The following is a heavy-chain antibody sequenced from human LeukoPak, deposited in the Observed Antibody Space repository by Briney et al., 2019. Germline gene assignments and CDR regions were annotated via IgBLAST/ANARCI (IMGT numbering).Heavy chain of an antibody. CDR3: ARDDRLGYCSGGSCPRKGYYYYMDV. CDR2: ISAYNGNT. V-gene: IGHV1-18*04. Sequence: ASVKVSCKASGYTFTGYYMHWVRQAPGQGLEWMGWISAYNGNTNYAQKLQGRVTMTTDTSTSTAYMELRSLRSDDTAVYYCARDDRLGYCSGGSCPRKGYYYYMDVWGKGTTVTVSS. D-gene: IGHD2-15*01. CDR1: GYTFTGYY. J-gene: IGHJ6*03.